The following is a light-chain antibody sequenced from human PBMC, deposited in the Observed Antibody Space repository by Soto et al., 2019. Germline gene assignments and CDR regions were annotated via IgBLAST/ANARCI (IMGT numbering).Light chain of an antibody. J-gene: IGKJ2*01. CDR2: GAS. V-gene: IGKV3-20*01. Sequence: EIVLTQSPGTLSLSPGERAALSCRASHSVSSSYLAWYQQKPGQAPRLLIYGASSRATGIPDRFNGGGSETDFTLTISRLEPEDFAVYYCQQNGSSPPYTFGQGTKLEIK. CDR3: QQNGSSPPYT. CDR1: HSVSSSY.